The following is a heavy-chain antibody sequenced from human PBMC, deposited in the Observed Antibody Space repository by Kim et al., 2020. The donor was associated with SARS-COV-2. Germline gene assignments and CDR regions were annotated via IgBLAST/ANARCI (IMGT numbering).Heavy chain of an antibody. Sequence: SETLSLTCTVSGGSISSSSYYWGWIRQPPGKGLEWIGSIYYSGSTYYNPSLKSRVTISVDTSKNQFSLKLSSVTAADTAVYYCASAWGTQYYFDYWGQGTLVTVSS. CDR3: ASAWGTQYYFDY. V-gene: IGHV4-39*01. D-gene: IGHD1-1*01. J-gene: IGHJ4*02. CDR2: IYYSGST. CDR1: GGSISSSSYY.